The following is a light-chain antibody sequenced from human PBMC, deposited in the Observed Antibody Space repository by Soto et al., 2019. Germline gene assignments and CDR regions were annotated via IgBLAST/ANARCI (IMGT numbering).Light chain of an antibody. V-gene: IGKV1-39*01. J-gene: IGKJ5*01. CDR1: ESVSNY. Sequence: DIQMTQSPSSLSASVGDRVTITCRASESVSNYLNWYQQKPGKAPNLLIYAASNLQSGVPSRFSGSGSGTEFTLTISSLQPEDFAVYYCQQGYSPPPTFGHGTRLDIK. CDR2: AAS. CDR3: QQGYSPPPT.